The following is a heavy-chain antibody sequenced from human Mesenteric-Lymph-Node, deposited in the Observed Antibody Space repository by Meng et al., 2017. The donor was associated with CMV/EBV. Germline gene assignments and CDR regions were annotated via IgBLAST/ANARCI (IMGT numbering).Heavy chain of an antibody. D-gene: IGHD3-3*01. Sequence: ASVKVSCKASGYTFTSYGISWVRQAPGQGLEWMGWISAYNGNTNYAQKLQGRVTMTTDTSTSTAYMELRSLRSDDTAVYYCARDERWIFGVVIHDGMDVWGQGTTVTVSS. J-gene: IGHJ6*02. CDR2: ISAYNGNT. CDR1: GYTFTSYG. V-gene: IGHV1-18*01. CDR3: ARDERWIFGVVIHDGMDV.